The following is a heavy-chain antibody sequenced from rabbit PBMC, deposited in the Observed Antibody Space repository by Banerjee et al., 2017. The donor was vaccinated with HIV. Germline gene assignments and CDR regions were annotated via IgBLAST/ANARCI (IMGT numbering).Heavy chain of an antibody. Sequence: QEQLVESGGGLVQPEGSLTLTCKASGFDFISYGVSWVRQAPGKGLEWIGCIDTGDGSTYYASWVNGRFAISSHNALNTLYLQLNSLTAADTATYFCVRDIYNNGLNLWGPGTLVTVS. V-gene: IGHV1S47*01. CDR3: VRDIYNNGLNL. J-gene: IGHJ4*01. D-gene: IGHD1-1*01. CDR1: GFDFISYG. CDR2: IDTGDGST.